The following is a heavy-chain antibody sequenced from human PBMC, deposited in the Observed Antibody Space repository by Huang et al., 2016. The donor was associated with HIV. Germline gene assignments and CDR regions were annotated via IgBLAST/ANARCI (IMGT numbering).Heavy chain of an antibody. Sequence: ELQLVQSGAEVKKPGESLTIACKGSGYSFNNYWVAWVRQMPGKGLEWMAMIYPGDSDSRYSPSVQGQVSISADKSINTVYLHWGSLKASDTATYYCARPRRTEYGDPWDAFDIWGQGTMVTVSS. V-gene: IGHV5-51*01. CDR2: IYPGDSDS. CDR1: GYSFNNYW. D-gene: IGHD4-17*01. CDR3: ARPRRTEYGDPWDAFDI. J-gene: IGHJ3*02.